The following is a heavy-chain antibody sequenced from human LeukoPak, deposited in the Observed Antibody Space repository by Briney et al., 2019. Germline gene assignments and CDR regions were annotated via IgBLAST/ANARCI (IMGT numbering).Heavy chain of an antibody. J-gene: IGHJ5*02. CDR2: IIPIFGTA. CDR1: GGTFSSYA. CDR3: AGGDSYGSQLGT. Sequence: SVKVSCKASGGTFSSYAISWVRQAPGQGLEWMGGIIPIFGTANYAQKFQGRVTITTDESTSTAYMELSSLRSEDTAVYYCAGGDSYGSQLGTWGQGTLVTVSS. V-gene: IGHV1-69*05. D-gene: IGHD5-18*01.